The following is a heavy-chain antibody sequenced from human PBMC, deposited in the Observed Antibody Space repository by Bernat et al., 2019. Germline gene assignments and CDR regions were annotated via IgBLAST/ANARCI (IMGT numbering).Heavy chain of an antibody. J-gene: IGHJ3*02. V-gene: IGHV3-15*01. CDR2: IKSNSDGGTT. CDR1: GFPLSNAY. D-gene: IGHD6-13*01. CDR3: TTHSRDRAFHI. Sequence: EVQLVESGGGLVKPGGSLRLSCPASGFPLSNAYLSWVRQAPGRGLEWVGRIKSNSDGGTTDYAAPVKDRFTISRDDSKNTLFLQMSSLKTEDTAVYYCTTHSRDRAFHIWGQGTLVTVSS.